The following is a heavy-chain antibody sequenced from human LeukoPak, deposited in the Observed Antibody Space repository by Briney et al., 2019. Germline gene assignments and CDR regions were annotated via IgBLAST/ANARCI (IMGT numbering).Heavy chain of an antibody. CDR1: GYSISSGYY. V-gene: IGHV4-38-2*02. CDR3: ARDRSYYYDSSGYYPSGSFDY. J-gene: IGHJ4*02. CDR2: IYHSGST. Sequence: PSETLSLTCTVSGYSISSGYYWGWLRQPPGKGLEWLGSIYHSGSTYYNPSLKSRVTISVDTSKNQFSLQLSSVTAADTAVYYCARDRSYYYDSSGYYPSGSFDYWGQGTLVTVSS. D-gene: IGHD3-22*01.